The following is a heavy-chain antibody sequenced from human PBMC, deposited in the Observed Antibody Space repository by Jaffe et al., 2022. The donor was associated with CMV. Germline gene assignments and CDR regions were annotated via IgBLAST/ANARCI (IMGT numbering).Heavy chain of an antibody. Sequence: EVQLVESGGGLVKPGGSLRLSCAASGFTFSSYSMNWVRQAPGKGLEWVSSISSSSSYIYYADSVKGRFTISRDNAKNSLYLQMNSLRAEDTAVYYCARDQVDTAMDPSWGMDVWGQGTTVTVSS. D-gene: IGHD5-18*01. CDR1: GFTFSSYS. CDR3: ARDQVDTAMDPSWGMDV. V-gene: IGHV3-21*01. J-gene: IGHJ6*02. CDR2: ISSSSSYI.